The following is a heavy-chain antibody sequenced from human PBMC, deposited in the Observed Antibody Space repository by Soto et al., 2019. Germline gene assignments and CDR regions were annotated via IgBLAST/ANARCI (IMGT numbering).Heavy chain of an antibody. CDR2: ISSSTSFT. V-gene: IGHV3-11*03. CDR1: GFTFSDYY. Sequence: GGSLRLSCAASGFTFSDYYMSWIRQAPGKGLEWVSYISSSTSFTNYADSVKGRFTISRDNAKNSLHLQMNSLRAEDTAVYYCARIGYYGDSRNLPPPYYFDYWGQGTLVTVSS. D-gene: IGHD3-22*01. J-gene: IGHJ4*02. CDR3: ARIGYYGDSRNLPPPYYFDY.